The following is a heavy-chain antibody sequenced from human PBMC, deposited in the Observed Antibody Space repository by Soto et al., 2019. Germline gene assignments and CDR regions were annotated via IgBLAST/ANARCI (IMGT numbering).Heavy chain of an antibody. V-gene: IGHV3-23*01. CDR1: GFTFNSYG. CDR2: ISASVGST. D-gene: IGHD3-10*01. CDR3: AKAMVRVAYYFDY. Sequence: GGSLRLSCAASGFTFNSYGMSWVRQAPGKGLEWVSAISASVGSTYYADSVKGRFTISRDNSKNTLYLQMNSLSAEDTAVYYCAKAMVRVAYYFDYWGQGTLVTVSS. J-gene: IGHJ4*02.